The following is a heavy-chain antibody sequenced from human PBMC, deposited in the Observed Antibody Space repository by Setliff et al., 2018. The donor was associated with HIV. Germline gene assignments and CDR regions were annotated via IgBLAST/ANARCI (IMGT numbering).Heavy chain of an antibody. CDR1: GYTFTSYY. J-gene: IGHJ4*02. CDR2: INPSGGST. CDR3: ALASIVSTARWNH. Sequence: ASVKVSCKASGYTFTSYYMHWVRQAPGQGLEWMGIINPSGGSTSYAQKFQGRVTMTRDTSTSTVYMDLSSLTSDDTAVYYCALASIVSTARWNHWGRGTTVTVSS. D-gene: IGHD1-26*01. V-gene: IGHV1-46*01.